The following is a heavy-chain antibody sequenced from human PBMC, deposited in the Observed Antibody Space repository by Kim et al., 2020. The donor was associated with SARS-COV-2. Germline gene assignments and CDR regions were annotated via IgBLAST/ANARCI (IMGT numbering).Heavy chain of an antibody. CDR2: IWHDGGRT. V-gene: IGHV3-33*03. J-gene: IGHJ6*02. CDR3: SKNPNTDGYYGMDV. Sequence: GGSLRLSCQASGFSLSSYAMHWVRQAPGKGLEWVAVIWHDGGRTYYAASVRGRFTISSDKTRDTLSLQMDILSAENTAIDDCSKNPNTDGYYGMDVWG. CDR1: GFSLSSYA. D-gene: IGHD7-27*01.